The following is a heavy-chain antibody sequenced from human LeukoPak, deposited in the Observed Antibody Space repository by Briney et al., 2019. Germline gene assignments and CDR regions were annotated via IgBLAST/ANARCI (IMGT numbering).Heavy chain of an antibody. J-gene: IGHJ3*02. Sequence: PGGSLRLSCAASGFTFSSYEMNWVRQAPGKGLEWVSYISSSGSTIYYADSVKGRFTISRDNAKNSLYLQMNSLRAEDTAVYYCASKSGYDYGAFDIWGQGTMVTVSS. CDR1: GFTFSSYE. D-gene: IGHD5-12*01. V-gene: IGHV3-48*03. CDR2: ISSSGSTI. CDR3: ASKSGYDYGAFDI.